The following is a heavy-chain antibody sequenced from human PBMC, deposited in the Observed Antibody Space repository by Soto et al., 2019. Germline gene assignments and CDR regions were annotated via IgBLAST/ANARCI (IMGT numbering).Heavy chain of an antibody. V-gene: IGHV5-51*01. D-gene: IGHD1-26*01. J-gene: IGHJ4*02. CDR2: IYPGDSDT. CDR3: ARRKSIVGAAHPFDY. Sequence: EVQLVQSGAEVKKPGESLKISCKGSGYSFTSYWIGWVRQMPGKGLEWMGIIYPGDSDTRYSPSFQGQVTISADKSISTAYLQWSSLKASDTAMYYCARRKSIVGAAHPFDYWGQGTLVTVSS. CDR1: GYSFTSYW.